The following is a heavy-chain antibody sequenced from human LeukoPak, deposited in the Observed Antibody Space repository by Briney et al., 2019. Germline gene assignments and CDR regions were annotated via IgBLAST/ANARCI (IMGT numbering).Heavy chain of an antibody. CDR3: ARALSLRIVATFGY. Sequence: PGGSLRLSCAASGFTFSSYEMNWVRQAPGKGLEWVSYISSSGSTIYYADSVKGRFTISRDNAKNSLYLQMNSLRAEDTAVYYCARALSLRIVATFGYWGQGTLVTVSS. J-gene: IGHJ4*02. V-gene: IGHV3-48*03. CDR2: ISSSGSTI. CDR1: GFTFSSYE. D-gene: IGHD5-12*01.